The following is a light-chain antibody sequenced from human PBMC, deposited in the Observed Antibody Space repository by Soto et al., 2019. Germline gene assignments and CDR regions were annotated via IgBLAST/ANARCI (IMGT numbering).Light chain of an antibody. CDR3: RQYDKLPLT. V-gene: IGKV1-33*01. CDR2: DAS. CDR1: QDIINY. Sequence: DIQMTQSPSSLSASVGDIVTITFHASQDIINYLNWYQQKPGKAPKLLIHDASKLEPGVQSRFSGSGSGTYFSLTISSPQPEDIATYYCRQYDKLPLTLGGGTKVDIK. J-gene: IGKJ4*01.